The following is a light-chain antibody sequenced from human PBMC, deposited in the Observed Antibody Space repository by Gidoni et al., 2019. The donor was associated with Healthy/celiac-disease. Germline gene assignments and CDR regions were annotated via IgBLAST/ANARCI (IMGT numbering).Light chain of an antibody. V-gene: IGKV1-39*01. CDR3: QQSYSTPLYT. CDR1: QSISSY. J-gene: IGKJ2*01. CDR2: AAS. Sequence: DIKMTQSQSSLSASVGDRVTITCRASQSISSYLNWYQQKPGKAPKLLIYAASSLQSGVPSRFSGSGSGTDFTLTISSLQPEDFATYYCQQSYSTPLYTFGQGTKLEIK.